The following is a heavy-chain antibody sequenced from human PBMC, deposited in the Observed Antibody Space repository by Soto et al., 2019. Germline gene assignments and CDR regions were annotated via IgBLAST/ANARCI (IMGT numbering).Heavy chain of an antibody. Sequence: ASVKVSCKASGYTFTSYAMHWVRQAPGQRLEWMGWINAGNGNTKYSQKFQGRVTITRDTSASTAYMELSSLRSEDTAVYYCARDSSRDMKTLAPGISDYWRQGALVTVSS. D-gene: IGHD6-13*01. CDR2: INAGNGNT. V-gene: IGHV1-3*01. CDR1: GYTFTSYA. J-gene: IGHJ4*02. CDR3: ARDSSRDMKTLAPGISDY.